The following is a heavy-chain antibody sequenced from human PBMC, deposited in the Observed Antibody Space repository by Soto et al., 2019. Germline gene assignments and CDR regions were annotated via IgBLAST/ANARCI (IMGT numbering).Heavy chain of an antibody. CDR1: GFTFSYFY. CDR2: ISSSRDYK. D-gene: IGHD3-3*01. CDR3: VRVILDSYPDS. Sequence: VQLVESGGGLVKPGGSLRLSCAASGFTFSYFYMNWVRQAPGKGLEWVSSISSSRDYKYYADSVKGRFTISRDNAKNSLYLQMSSLRAEDTAVYYCVRVILDSYPDSWGQGTLVTVSP. J-gene: IGHJ5*01. V-gene: IGHV3-21*01.